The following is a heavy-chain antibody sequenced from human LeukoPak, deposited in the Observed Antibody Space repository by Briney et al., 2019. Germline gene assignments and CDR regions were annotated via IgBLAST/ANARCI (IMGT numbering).Heavy chain of an antibody. CDR1: GGSISSGSYY. Sequence: PSQTLSLTCTVSGGSISSGSYYWSWIRQPAGKGLEWIGRIYTSGSTNYNPSLKSRVTISVDTSKNQFSLKLSPVTAADTAVYYCAREVYYYGSGMEGYYYYGMDVWGQGTTVTVSS. CDR2: IYTSGST. V-gene: IGHV4-61*02. D-gene: IGHD3-10*01. CDR3: AREVYYYGSGMEGYYYYGMDV. J-gene: IGHJ6*02.